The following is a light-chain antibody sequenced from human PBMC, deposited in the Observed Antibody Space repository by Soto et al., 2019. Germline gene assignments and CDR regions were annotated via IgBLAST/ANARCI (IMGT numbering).Light chain of an antibody. CDR1: SSNIGTGYD. V-gene: IGLV1-40*01. CDR3: QSYDSSLSAFYV. Sequence: QSVLTQPPSVSGAPGQRVTISCTGSSSNIGTGYDVHWYQQRPGTAPKLLVYGNTNRPSGVPDRFSGSKSGTSASLAITGLQAEDKADYYCQSYDSSLSAFYVFGTGTKLTVL. J-gene: IGLJ1*01. CDR2: GNT.